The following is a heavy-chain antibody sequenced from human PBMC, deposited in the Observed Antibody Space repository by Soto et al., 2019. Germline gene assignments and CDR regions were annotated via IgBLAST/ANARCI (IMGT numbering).Heavy chain of an antibody. D-gene: IGHD6-19*01. V-gene: IGHV1-18*01. CDR3: ARDRKSGGWYFPEYFQH. J-gene: IGHJ1*01. CDR2: ISAYNGNT. CDR1: GYTFTSYG. Sequence: ASVKVSCKASGYTFTSYGISWVRQAPGQGLEWMGWISAYNGNTNYAQKLQGRVTMTTDTSTSTAYMELRSLRSDDTAVYYCARDRKSGGWYFPEYFQHWGQGTLVTVSS.